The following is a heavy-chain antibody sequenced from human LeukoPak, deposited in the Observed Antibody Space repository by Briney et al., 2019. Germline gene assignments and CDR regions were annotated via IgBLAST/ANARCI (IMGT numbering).Heavy chain of an antibody. V-gene: IGHV4-4*09. J-gene: IGHJ4*02. Sequence: SETLSLTCTVSGGSISSYYWSWIRRPPGKGLEWIGYIYTSGSTNYNPSLKSRVTISVDTSKNQFSLKLSSVTAADTAVYYCARQDRPYYFDYWGQGTLVTVSS. CDR2: IYTSGST. CDR3: ARQDRPYYFDY. CDR1: GGSISSYY.